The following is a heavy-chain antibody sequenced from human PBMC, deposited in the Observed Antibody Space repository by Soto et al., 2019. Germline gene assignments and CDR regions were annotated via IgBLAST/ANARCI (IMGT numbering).Heavy chain of an antibody. CDR3: ASKGGRSYDILTGYRYYFYAMHX. CDR1: GGSISSYY. CDR2: IYYSGST. Sequence: WETLSLTCTVSGGSISSYYWSWIRQPPGKGLEWILYIYYSGSTNYNPSLKSLVTISVDTSKKQFSLKLSSVTAADTAVYYCASKGGRSYDILTGYRYYFYAMHXLGQVTMVTAS. J-gene: IGHJ6*02. D-gene: IGHD3-9*01. V-gene: IGHV4-59*01.